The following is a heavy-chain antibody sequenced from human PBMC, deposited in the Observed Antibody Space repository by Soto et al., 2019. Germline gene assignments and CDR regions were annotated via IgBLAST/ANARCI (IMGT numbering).Heavy chain of an antibody. D-gene: IGHD7-27*01. Sequence: TSETLSLTCTVSGASINSGGYSWTWIRQPPGEGLEWIGYFSHTGGTYYNPSLKSRVIISIDGSKNHLSLKLKSVTAADTAVYYCARLNGDPDSWGQGTLVTVSS. CDR1: GASINSGGYS. V-gene: IGHV4-30-2*01. CDR2: FSHTGGT. CDR3: ARLNGDPDS. J-gene: IGHJ4*02.